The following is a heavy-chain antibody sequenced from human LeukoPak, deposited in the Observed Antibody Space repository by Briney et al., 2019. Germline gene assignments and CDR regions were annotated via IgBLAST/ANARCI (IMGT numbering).Heavy chain of an antibody. CDR2: IYYSGST. D-gene: IGHD3-10*01. V-gene: IGHV4-59*01. Sequence: PSETLSLTCTVSGGSISSYYWSWIRQPPGKGLEWIGYIYYSGSTNYDPSLKSRVTISVDTSKNQFSLKLSSVTAADTAVYYCARCYGSGPYYMDVWGKGTTVTISS. CDR1: GGSISSYY. CDR3: ARCYGSGPYYMDV. J-gene: IGHJ6*03.